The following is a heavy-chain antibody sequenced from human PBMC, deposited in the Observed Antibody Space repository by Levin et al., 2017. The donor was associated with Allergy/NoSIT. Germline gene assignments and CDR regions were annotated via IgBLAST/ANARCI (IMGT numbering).Heavy chain of an antibody. CDR2: ISGSGGST. J-gene: IGHJ4*02. CDR1: GFTFSSYA. Sequence: SCAASGFTFSSYAMSWVRQAPGKGLEWVSAISGSGGSTYYADSVKGRFTISRDNSKNTLYLQMNSLRAEDTAVYYCAKDLSSIWFFDYWGQGTLVTVSS. CDR3: AKDLSSIWFFDY. D-gene: IGHD6-13*01. V-gene: IGHV3-23*01.